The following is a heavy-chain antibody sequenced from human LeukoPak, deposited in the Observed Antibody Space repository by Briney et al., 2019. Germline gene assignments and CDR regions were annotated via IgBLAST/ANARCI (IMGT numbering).Heavy chain of an antibody. CDR1: GFTFSSYA. D-gene: IGHD3-22*01. J-gene: IGHJ4*02. V-gene: IGHV3-30-3*01. CDR2: ISYDGSNK. CDR3: ARDIYDSSGYGGDY. Sequence: GGSLRLSCAASGFTFSSYATHWVRQAPGKGLEWVAVISYDGSNKYYADSVKGRFTISRDNSKNTLYLQMNSLRAEDTAVYYCARDIYDSSGYGGDYWGQGTLVTVSS.